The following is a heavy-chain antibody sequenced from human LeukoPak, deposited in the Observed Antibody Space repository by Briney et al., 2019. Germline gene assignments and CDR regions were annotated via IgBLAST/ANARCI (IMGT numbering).Heavy chain of an antibody. CDR1: GDSISSYF. CDR3: ARDYSGYEFDY. Sequence: ASETLSLTCTVSGDSISSYFWSWIRQPPGKGLEWIGCLYYSGRTNYSPSLTSRVTLSADTSKNQFSLKLNSVTAADSAIYYCARDYSGYEFDYWGQGTLVTVSS. J-gene: IGHJ4*02. D-gene: IGHD5-12*01. V-gene: IGHV4-59*01. CDR2: LYYSGRT.